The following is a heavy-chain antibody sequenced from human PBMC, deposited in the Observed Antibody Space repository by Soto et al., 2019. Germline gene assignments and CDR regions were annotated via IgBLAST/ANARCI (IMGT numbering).Heavy chain of an antibody. CDR3: AHRPTSTEDFYFDY. CDR2: IYWNDDK. J-gene: IGHJ4*02. V-gene: IGHV2-5*01. Sequence: SGPTLVNPTQTLTLTCSFSGFSLTTSGVAVGWFRQPPGKAPEWLSLIYWNDDKRYSPSLRSRLIVTGDSSKNQVVLTLADADAADSGTYYSAHRPTSTEDFYFDYWGQGTLVTVSS. CDR1: GFSLTTSGVA.